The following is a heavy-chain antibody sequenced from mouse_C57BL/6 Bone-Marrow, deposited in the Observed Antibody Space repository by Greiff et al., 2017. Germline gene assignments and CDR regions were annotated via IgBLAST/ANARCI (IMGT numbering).Heavy chain of an antibody. CDR2: ISDGGSYT. CDR3: ASPYYYGSSYGFAY. Sequence: EVQRVESGGGLVKPGGSLKLSCAASGFTFSSYAMSWVRQTPEKRLEWVATISDGGSYTYYPDNVKGRFTISRDNAKNNLYLQMSHLKSEDTAMYYCASPYYYGSSYGFAYWGQGTLVTVSA. D-gene: IGHD1-1*01. CDR1: GFTFSSYA. V-gene: IGHV5-4*01. J-gene: IGHJ3*01.